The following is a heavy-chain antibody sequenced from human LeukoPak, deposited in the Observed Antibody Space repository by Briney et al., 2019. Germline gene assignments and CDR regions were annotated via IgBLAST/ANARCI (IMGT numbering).Heavy chain of an antibody. Sequence: SLRLSCAASGLIFSNYGMHWVRQAPGKGLEWVAVIWYDGSNKYYADSVKGRFTVSRDNAKNTLYLQMNSLRAEDTAVYYCATDRNGGKYYDYWGQGTLVTVSS. CDR2: IWYDGSNK. J-gene: IGHJ4*02. D-gene: IGHD1-26*01. CDR3: ATDRNGGKYYDY. CDR1: GLIFSNYG. V-gene: IGHV3-33*03.